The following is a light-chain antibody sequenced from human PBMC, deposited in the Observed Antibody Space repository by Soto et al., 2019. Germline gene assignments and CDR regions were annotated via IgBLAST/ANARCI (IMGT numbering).Light chain of an antibody. V-gene: IGLV6-57*04. J-gene: IGLJ3*02. CDR2: EDN. CDR1: SGSIAVNY. Sequence: NFMLNQPHSVSESPGKTVTLSCTRSSGSIAVNYVQWYQRRPGSATTTIIYEDNQRPSGVPDRFSGSIDRSSNSASLTISGLKPEDEADYYCQSYDSGIQVFGGGTKLTVL. CDR3: QSYDSGIQV.